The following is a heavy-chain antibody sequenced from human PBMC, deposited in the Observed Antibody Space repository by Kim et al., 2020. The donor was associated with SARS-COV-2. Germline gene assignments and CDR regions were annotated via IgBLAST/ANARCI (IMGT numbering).Heavy chain of an antibody. D-gene: IGHD3-9*01. V-gene: IGHV1-18*01. CDR1: GYTFTSYG. CDR3: ARGEVQRYFDWLNGMDV. Sequence: ASVKVSCKASGYTFTSYGISWVRQAPGQGLEWMGWISAYNGNTNYAQKLQGRVTMTTDTSTSTAYMELRSLRSDDTAVYYCARGEVQRYFDWLNGMDVWGQGTTVTVSS. CDR2: ISAYNGNT. J-gene: IGHJ6*02.